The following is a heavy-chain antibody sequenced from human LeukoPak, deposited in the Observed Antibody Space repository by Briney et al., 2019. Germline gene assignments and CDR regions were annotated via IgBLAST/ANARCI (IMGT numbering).Heavy chain of an antibody. J-gene: IGHJ2*01. CDR1: GGSFSGYY. CDR3: ARSVVVTASHRYFDL. V-gene: IGHV4-34*01. CDR2: INHSGST. D-gene: IGHD2-21*02. Sequence: SETLSLTCAVYGGSFSGYYWSWIRQPPGKGLEWIGEINHSGSTNYNPSLKSRVTISVDTSKNQFSLKLSSVTAADTAVYFCARSVVVTASHRYFDLWGRGTLVTVSS.